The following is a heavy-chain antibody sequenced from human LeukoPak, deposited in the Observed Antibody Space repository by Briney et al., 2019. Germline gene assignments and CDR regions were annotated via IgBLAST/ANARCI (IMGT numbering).Heavy chain of an antibody. CDR1: GFTFSSYA. CDR2: ISGSGGST. V-gene: IGHV3-23*01. J-gene: IGHJ4*02. D-gene: IGHD5-18*01. CDR3: AKDTEGLPGYSYEGYFDY. Sequence: GGSLRLSCAASGFTFSSYAMSWVRQAPGKGLEWVSAISGSGGSTYYADSVKGRFTISRDNSKNTLYLQMNSLRAEDTAVYYCAKDTEGLPGYSYEGYFDYWGQGTLVTVSS.